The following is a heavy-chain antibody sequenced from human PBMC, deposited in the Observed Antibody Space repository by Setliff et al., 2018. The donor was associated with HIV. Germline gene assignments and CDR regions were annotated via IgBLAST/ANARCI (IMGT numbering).Heavy chain of an antibody. CDR2: IYYSVST. Sequence: SETLSLTCTVSGGSMNSHYWSWIRQSPGRGLEWIGYIYYSVSTKYNPSLKSRVSMSIDTSKNQFSLKMSSVTAADTAVYYCARGVVDYDFWSGSGDYYYMDVWGKGATVTVSS. CDR1: GGSMNSHY. V-gene: IGHV4-59*11. J-gene: IGHJ6*03. CDR3: ARGVVDYDFWSGSGDYYYMDV. D-gene: IGHD3-3*01.